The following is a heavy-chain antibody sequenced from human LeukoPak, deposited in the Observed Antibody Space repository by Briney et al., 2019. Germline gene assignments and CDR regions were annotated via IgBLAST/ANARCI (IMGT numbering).Heavy chain of an antibody. CDR3: ASSPSRQAYYYYYMDV. CDR2: INHSGST. Sequence: SETLSLTCAVYGGSFSGYYWSWIRQPPGKGLEWIGEINHSGSTNYNPSLKSRVTISVDTSKNQFSLKLSSVTAADTAVYYCASSPSRQAYYYYYMDVWGKGTTVTVSS. D-gene: IGHD2-2*01. V-gene: IGHV4-34*01. J-gene: IGHJ6*03. CDR1: GGSFSGYY.